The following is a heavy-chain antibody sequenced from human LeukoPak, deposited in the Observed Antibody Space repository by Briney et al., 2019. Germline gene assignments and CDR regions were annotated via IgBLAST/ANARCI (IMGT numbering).Heavy chain of an antibody. CDR1: GFTFSSYS. V-gene: IGHV3-21*04. CDR3: TKRPGMYNAFDI. J-gene: IGHJ3*02. D-gene: IGHD1-14*01. CDR2: ISSSSYI. Sequence: GGSLRLSCAASGFTFSSYSMNWVRQAPGKGLEWVSSISSSSYIYYADSVKGRVTISRDNSKNTLYLQMNSLRAEDTAVYYCTKRPGMYNAFDIWGQGTRVTVSP.